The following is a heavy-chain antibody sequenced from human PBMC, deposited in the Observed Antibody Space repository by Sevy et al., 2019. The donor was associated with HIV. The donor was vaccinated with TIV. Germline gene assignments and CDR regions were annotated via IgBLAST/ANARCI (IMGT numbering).Heavy chain of an antibody. CDR3: AKVGYWSSTSCYSIYYGMDV. Sequence: GGSLRLSCAASGFTFSRNAMSWVRQAPGKGLEWASGITGSGGSTYYADSVKGRFTISRDNSKNTLYLQMNSLRVEDTAVYYCAKVGYWSSTSCYSIYYGMDVWGQGTTVTVSS. J-gene: IGHJ6*02. CDR1: GFTFSRNA. D-gene: IGHD2-2*02. CDR2: ITGSGGST. V-gene: IGHV3-23*01.